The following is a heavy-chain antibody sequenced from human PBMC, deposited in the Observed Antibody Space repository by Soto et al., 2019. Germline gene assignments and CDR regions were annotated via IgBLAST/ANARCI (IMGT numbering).Heavy chain of an antibody. Sequence: ASVKVSCKVSGYTLTELSMHWVRQAPGKGLEWMGGFDPEDGETIYAQKFQGRVTMTEDTSTDTAYMELSSLRSEDTAVYYCATEGYCTNGVCYTVDWFDPWGQGTLVTV. CDR3: ATEGYCTNGVCYTVDWFDP. V-gene: IGHV1-24*01. CDR2: FDPEDGET. CDR1: GYTLTELS. J-gene: IGHJ5*02. D-gene: IGHD2-8*01.